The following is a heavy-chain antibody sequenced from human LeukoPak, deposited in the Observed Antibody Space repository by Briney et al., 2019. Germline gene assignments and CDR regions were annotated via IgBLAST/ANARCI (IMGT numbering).Heavy chain of an antibody. Sequence: GGSLRPSCEASGFTFSSYGMSWVRQAPGKGLEWVSAISGSGGSTYYADSVKGRFTISRDNSKNTLYLQMNSLRAEDTAVYYCAKSVRDAFDIWGQGTMVTVSS. J-gene: IGHJ3*02. CDR1: GFTFSSYG. CDR2: ISGSGGST. CDR3: AKSVRDAFDI. V-gene: IGHV3-23*01.